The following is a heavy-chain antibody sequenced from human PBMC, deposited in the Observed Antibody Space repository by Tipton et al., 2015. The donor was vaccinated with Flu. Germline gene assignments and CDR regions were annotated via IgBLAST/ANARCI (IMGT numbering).Heavy chain of an antibody. CDR3: ARGYDYVWGSYRYTNKGYAFDI. V-gene: IGHV4-34*01. J-gene: IGHJ3*02. CDR2: INHSGST. Sequence: LRLSCAVYGGSFSGYYWSWIRQPPGKGLEWIGEINHSGSTNYNPSLKSRVAISVDTSKNQFSLKLSSVTAADTAVYYCARGYDYVWGSYRYTNKGYAFDIWGQGTMVTVSS. CDR1: GGSFSGYY. D-gene: IGHD3-16*02.